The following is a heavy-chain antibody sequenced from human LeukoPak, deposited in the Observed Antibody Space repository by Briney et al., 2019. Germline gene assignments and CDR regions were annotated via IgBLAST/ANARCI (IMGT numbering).Heavy chain of an antibody. V-gene: IGHV4-34*01. CDR1: GGSFRGYY. CDR3: ARGRYGDYERYFDY. D-gene: IGHD4-17*01. J-gene: IGHJ4*02. Sequence: SETLSLTCAVYGGSFRGYYWSWIRQPPGKGLEWIGEINHSGSTNYNPSLKSRVTISVDTSKNQFSLKLSSVTAADTAVYSCARGRYGDYERYFDYWGQGTRVTVSS. CDR2: INHSGST.